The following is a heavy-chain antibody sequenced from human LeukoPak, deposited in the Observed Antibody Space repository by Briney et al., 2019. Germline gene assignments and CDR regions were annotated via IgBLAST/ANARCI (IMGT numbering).Heavy chain of an antibody. CDR3: ARARGYYYGMDV. J-gene: IGHJ6*02. V-gene: IGHV3-53*01. CDR1: GFTDSSNY. Sequence: GGSLRLSCAASGFTDSSNYMSWVRQAPGKGLEWVSVIYSGGSTYYADSVKGRFTISRDNSKNTLYLQMNSLRAEDTAVYYCARARGYYYGMDVWGQGTTVTVSS. D-gene: IGHD3-10*01. CDR2: IYSGGST.